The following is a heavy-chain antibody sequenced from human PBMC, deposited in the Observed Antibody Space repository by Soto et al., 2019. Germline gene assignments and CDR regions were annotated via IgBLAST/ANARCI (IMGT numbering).Heavy chain of an antibody. CDR1: GYSFTNYW. J-gene: IGHJ4*02. V-gene: IGHV5-10-1*01. D-gene: IGHD3-9*01. CDR3: ARHRDILSGYSAADN. Sequence: GESLKISCKGSGYSFTNYWITWMRQTPGKGLECMGIIDPSDSYSNYSPSFQGHVTMSVDKSISSAYLQFSSLKASDTAMYYCARHRDILSGYSAADNWGQGTQVTVSS. CDR2: IDPSDSYS.